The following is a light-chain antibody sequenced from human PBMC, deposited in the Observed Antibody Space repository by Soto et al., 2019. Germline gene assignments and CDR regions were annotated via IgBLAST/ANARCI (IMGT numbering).Light chain of an antibody. CDR1: SSDVGSYNL. V-gene: IGLV2-23*02. CDR3: CSYAGTTYV. CDR2: EVS. J-gene: IGLJ1*01. Sequence: QSVLTQPASVYGSPGQSITISCTGTSSDVGSYNLVSWYQQHPGKAPKLVIYEVSKRPSGVSNRFSGSKSGNTASLTISGLQAEDEADYYCCSYAGTTYVFGTGTKVTVL.